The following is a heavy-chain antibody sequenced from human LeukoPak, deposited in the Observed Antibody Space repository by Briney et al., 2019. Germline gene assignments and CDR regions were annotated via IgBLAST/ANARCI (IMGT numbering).Heavy chain of an antibody. V-gene: IGHV3-23*01. CDR3: AQDPDFWSGSKRKFDY. CDR2: ISGSGGST. D-gene: IGHD3-3*01. CDR1: GFTFSSYA. Sequence: GGSLRLSCAASGFTFSSYAMSWVRQAPGKGLEWVSAISGSGGSTYYADSVKGRFTISRDNSKNTLYLQMNSLRAEDTAVYYCAQDPDFWSGSKRKFDYWGQGTLVTVSS. J-gene: IGHJ4*02.